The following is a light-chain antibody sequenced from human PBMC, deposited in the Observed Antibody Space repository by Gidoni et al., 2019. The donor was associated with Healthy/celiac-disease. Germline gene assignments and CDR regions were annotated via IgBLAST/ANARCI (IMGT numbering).Light chain of an antibody. CDR3: QQSYSTPRT. V-gene: IGKV1-39*01. CDR2: AAS. CDR1: QSISSY. Sequence: DIQLTQSPSSLSASVVDRVTITCRASQSISSYLNWYQQKPGKAPKLLSYAASSLQSGVPSRFSGSGSGTDFTLTISSLQPEDFATYYCQQSYSTPRTFXGXTKVEIK. J-gene: IGKJ4*01.